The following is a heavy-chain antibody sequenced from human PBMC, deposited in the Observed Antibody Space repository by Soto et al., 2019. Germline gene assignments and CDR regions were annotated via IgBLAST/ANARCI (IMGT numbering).Heavy chain of an antibody. CDR3: ARDGAYCSGTGCRDYYHYMDV. Sequence: EVKLVESGGGLVKPGGSLRLYCAASGFSFSDYTMNWVRQAPGKGLEWVSSISGSSSYIYYADSVKGRFTVSRDNAKKSLYLQMNSLRADDTAVYYCARDGAYCSGTGCRDYYHYMDVWGKGTTVTVSS. CDR1: GFSFSDYT. CDR2: ISGSSSYI. D-gene: IGHD2-2*01. J-gene: IGHJ6*03. V-gene: IGHV3-21*01.